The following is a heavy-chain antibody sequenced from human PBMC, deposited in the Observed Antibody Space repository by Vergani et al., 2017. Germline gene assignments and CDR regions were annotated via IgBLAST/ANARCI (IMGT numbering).Heavy chain of an antibody. CDR2: SSAYNGNT. Sequence: QVQLVQSGAEVKKQGTKGKGEGKEGGGKGRSKGRRGGGKEKGKGWGWRGLSSAYNGNTNYAQKLQGRVTMTTDTSTSTAYMELRSLRSDDTAVYYCARATHYCSSTSCYVGGVIDYWGEGTLVTVSS. CDR3: ARATHYCSSTSCYVGGVIDY. J-gene: IGHJ4*02. V-gene: IGHV1-18*01. CDR1: GGKGRSKG. D-gene: IGHD2-2*01.